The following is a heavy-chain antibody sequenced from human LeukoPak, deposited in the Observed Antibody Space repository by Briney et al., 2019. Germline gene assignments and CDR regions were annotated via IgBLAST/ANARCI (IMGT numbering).Heavy chain of an antibody. D-gene: IGHD1-1*01. J-gene: IGHJ4*02. CDR3: VRGGLEPFDY. Sequence: GGSLRLSGAASGFVFSKYWMHWVRQAPGKGLVWVSRINPEETTINYADSVKGRFTISRDNARNTLYLQMDSLRVEDVGIYYCVRGGLEPFDYWGQGTLVSVSS. CDR1: GFVFSKYW. CDR2: INPEETTI. V-gene: IGHV3-74*01.